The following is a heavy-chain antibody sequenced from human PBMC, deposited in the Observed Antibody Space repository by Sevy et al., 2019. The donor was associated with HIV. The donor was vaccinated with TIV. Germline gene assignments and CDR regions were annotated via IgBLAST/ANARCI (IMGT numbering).Heavy chain of an antibody. CDR3: ARSIAAAGTMHIWFDP. CDR2: IIPIFGTA. Sequence: ASVKVSCKASGGTFSSYAISWVRQAPGQGLEWMGGIIPIFGTANYAQKFQGRVTITADKSTSTAYMELSSLRSEDTAVYYCARSIAAAGTMHIWFDPWGQGTLVTVSS. D-gene: IGHD6-13*01. J-gene: IGHJ5*02. V-gene: IGHV1-69*06. CDR1: GGTFSSYA.